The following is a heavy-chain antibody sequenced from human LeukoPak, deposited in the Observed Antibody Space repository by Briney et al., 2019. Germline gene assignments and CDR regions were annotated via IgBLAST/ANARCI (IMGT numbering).Heavy chain of an antibody. D-gene: IGHD3/OR15-3a*01. Sequence: GGSLRLSCAASGFTFGDTWMNWVRQVPGQGLEWVANIKQDGSEKFYVASVKGRFTVSGDNGKSSLYLQMNSLGAEDTALYYCATSYDMGWLIGYWGQGTLVTVSS. V-gene: IGHV3-7*03. CDR1: GFTFGDTW. J-gene: IGHJ4*02. CDR3: ATSYDMGWLIGY. CDR2: IKQDGSEK.